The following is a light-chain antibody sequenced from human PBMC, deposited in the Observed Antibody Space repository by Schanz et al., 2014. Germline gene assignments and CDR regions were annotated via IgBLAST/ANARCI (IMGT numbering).Light chain of an antibody. CDR1: QSVGNS. Sequence: EIVMTQSPATLSVSPGERATLSCRASQSVGNSLAWYQHKPGQAPRLLIYDASNRATGIPARFSGSGSGADFTLTISRLEPEDFAMYYCQQYGGSYTFGQGTKLEIK. J-gene: IGKJ2*01. CDR2: DAS. V-gene: IGKV3-20*01. CDR3: QQYGGSYT.